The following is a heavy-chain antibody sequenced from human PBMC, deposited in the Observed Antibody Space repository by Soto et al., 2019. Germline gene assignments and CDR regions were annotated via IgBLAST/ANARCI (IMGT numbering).Heavy chain of an antibody. CDR1: GGSFSGYY. V-gene: IGHV4-34*01. Sequence: SEILSLTCAVYGGSFSGYYWSWIRQPPGKGLEWIGEINHSGSTNYNPSLKSRVTISVDTSKNQFSLKLSSVTAADTAVYYCARIIMVRGVIKYYYYYGMDVWGQGTTVTVSS. D-gene: IGHD3-10*01. J-gene: IGHJ6*02. CDR2: INHSGST. CDR3: ARIIMVRGVIKYYYYYGMDV.